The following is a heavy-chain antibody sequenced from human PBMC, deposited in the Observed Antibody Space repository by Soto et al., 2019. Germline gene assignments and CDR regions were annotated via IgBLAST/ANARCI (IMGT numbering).Heavy chain of an antibody. CDR1: GFPFSMFV. CDR2: IRGSGGGT. J-gene: IGHJ6*02. V-gene: IGHV3-23*01. Sequence: PGGSLRLSCAASGFPFSMFVMNWVRQAPGKGLEWVSGIRGSGGGTYYADSVKGRFTISRDDSRNMLYLEMNTLRGEDTAAYYCAKASGRVHYGMHVWGQGTTVTVSS. D-gene: IGHD3-10*01. CDR3: AKASGRVHYGMHV.